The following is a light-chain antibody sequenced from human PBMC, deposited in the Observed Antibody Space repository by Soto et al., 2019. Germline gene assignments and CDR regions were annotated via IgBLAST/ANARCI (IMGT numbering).Light chain of an antibody. CDR2: GAS. Sequence: ILLTQSPSTLSLSPGESATLSCRASQSVSTSLAWYQKKPGQAPRLPVYGASTRATDIPARFSGSGSGTELTLTISSLETEDSAVYYCQQRNVWPPVTFGQGTRLEIK. V-gene: IGKV3-15*01. CDR1: QSVSTS. CDR3: QQRNVWPPVT. J-gene: IGKJ5*01.